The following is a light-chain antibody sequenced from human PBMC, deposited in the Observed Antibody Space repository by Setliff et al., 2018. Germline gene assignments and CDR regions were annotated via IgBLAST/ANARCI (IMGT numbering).Light chain of an antibody. CDR2: DVT. J-gene: IGLJ1*01. Sequence: QSVLTQPASVSGSPGRSITFSCTGSSSDVGGYDYVSWYQQHPGKAPKLLIYDVTNRPSGVSNRFSGSKSGNTASLTISGLQSEDEAEYFCSSYTVGSTLSVFGTGTKVTVL. V-gene: IGLV2-14*03. CDR3: SSYTVGSTLSV. CDR1: SSDVGGYDY.